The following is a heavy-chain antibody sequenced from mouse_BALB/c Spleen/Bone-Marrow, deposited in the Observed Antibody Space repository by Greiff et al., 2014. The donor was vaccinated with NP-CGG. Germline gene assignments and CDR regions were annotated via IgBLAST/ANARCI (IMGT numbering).Heavy chain of an antibody. V-gene: IGHV1S22*01. CDR1: GYTFTSYW. Sequence: LQQSGSELVWPGASVKLSCKASGYTFTSYWMHWVKQRPGQGLEWLGNIYPGTGSINYDEKFKSKATLTVDTSSSTAYMQLSSLTSEDSAVYYFPRSRYVMDYWGPGPSVTVSS. CDR3: PRSRYVMDY. J-gene: IGHJ4*01. CDR2: IYPGTGSI.